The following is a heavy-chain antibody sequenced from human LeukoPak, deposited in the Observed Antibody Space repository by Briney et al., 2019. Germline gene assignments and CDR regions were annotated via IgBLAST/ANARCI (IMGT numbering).Heavy chain of an antibody. V-gene: IGHV1-69*05. J-gene: IGHJ4*02. D-gene: IGHD2-2*01. CDR3: ARGGYCSSTSCYFLGDNYYFDY. CDR2: IVPIFGTA. Sequence: SVKVSCKASGGTFSSYAISWVRQAPGQGLEWMGRIVPIFGTANYAQKFQGRVTITTDESTSTAYMELSSLRSEDTAVYYCARGGYCSSTSCYFLGDNYYFDYWGQGTLVTVSS. CDR1: GGTFSSYA.